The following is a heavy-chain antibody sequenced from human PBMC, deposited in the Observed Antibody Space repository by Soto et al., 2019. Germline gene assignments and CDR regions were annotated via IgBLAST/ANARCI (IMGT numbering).Heavy chain of an antibody. V-gene: IGHV1-18*01. D-gene: IGHD3-16*01. Sequence: QVQLVQSGDEVKKPGASVKVSCKASGYIFVNYGIAWVRQAPGQGLEWMGWISPYTGNTHSATKVQGRLTMTTDTYTSTADVDLGSLTSDDTAVYYCVMVDNYVTPTPQDVWGQGTTVTVSS. J-gene: IGHJ6*02. CDR3: VMVDNYVTPTPQDV. CDR2: ISPYTGNT. CDR1: GYIFVNYG.